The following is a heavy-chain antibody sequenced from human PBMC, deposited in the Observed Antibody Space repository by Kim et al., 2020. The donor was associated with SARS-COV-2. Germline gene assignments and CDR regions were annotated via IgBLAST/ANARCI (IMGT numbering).Heavy chain of an antibody. CDR2: ISGDGGST. J-gene: IGHJ6*02. CDR3: AKDXGYSSSWYATANYYXYGXXV. Sequence: GGSLRLSCAASGFTFDDYAMHWVRQAPGKGLEWVSLISGDGGSTYYADSVKGRFTISRDNSKNSLYLQMNSLRTEDTALYYCAKDXGYSSSWYATANYYXYGXXVWGQGTXVTVSS. D-gene: IGHD6-13*01. CDR1: GFTFDDYA. V-gene: IGHV3-43*02.